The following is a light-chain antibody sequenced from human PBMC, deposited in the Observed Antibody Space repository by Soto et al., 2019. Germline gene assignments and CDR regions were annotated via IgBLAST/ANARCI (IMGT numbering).Light chain of an antibody. V-gene: IGKV1-39*01. Sequence: DIQMTQSPSSLSASVGDRVTITCRASQSISRYLNWYQQKVGKAPKLLIYAASSLQSGVPSRFSGSGSGTDFTLTITSLQPEDFAAYYCQQSHSVPLTFGPGTKVDIK. CDR3: QQSHSVPLT. CDR1: QSISRY. CDR2: AAS. J-gene: IGKJ3*01.